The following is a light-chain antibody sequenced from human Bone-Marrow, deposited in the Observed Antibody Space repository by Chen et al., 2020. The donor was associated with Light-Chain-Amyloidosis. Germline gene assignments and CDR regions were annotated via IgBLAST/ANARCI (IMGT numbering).Light chain of an antibody. V-gene: IGLV2-14*01. CDR2: DVS. Sequence: QSALTQPASVSGSPGQSITISYTGTSSDIGDYNYVSWYQQHPGKATKLMIYDVSNRPSGVSARFSGSKAGVTASLAISELQAEEEADYFCSSYTSSSTRVFGGGTKLTVL. J-gene: IGLJ3*02. CDR3: SSYTSSSTRV. CDR1: SSDIGDYNY.